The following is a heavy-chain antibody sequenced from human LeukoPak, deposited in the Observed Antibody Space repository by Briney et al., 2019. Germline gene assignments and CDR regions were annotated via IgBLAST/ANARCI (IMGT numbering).Heavy chain of an antibody. CDR1: AGSISSSSYY. CDR3: ARRRETGNPYFDY. D-gene: IGHD4-23*01. Sequence: SETLSLTCTVSAGSISSSSYYWGWIRQPPWKGLESIWYIYYTGYSYYNPSLKSRVTISVDTSKNQFSLKLSSVTAADTAVYYCARRRETGNPYFDYWGQGTLVTVSS. V-gene: IGHV4-39*01. J-gene: IGHJ4*02. CDR2: IYYTGYS.